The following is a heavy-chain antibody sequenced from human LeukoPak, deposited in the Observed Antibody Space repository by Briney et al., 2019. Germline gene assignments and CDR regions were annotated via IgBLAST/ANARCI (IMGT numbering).Heavy chain of an antibody. J-gene: IGHJ4*02. V-gene: IGHV1-8*01. D-gene: IGHD2-15*01. CDR1: GYTFTSYD. CDR2: MNPNSGNT. Sequence: ASVKVSCKASGYTFTSYDINWVRQATGPGLEWMGWMNPNSGNTGYAQKFQGRVTMTRNTSISTAYMELSSLRSEDTAVHYCARDCSGGSCYNDANFDYWGQGTLVTVSS. CDR3: ARDCSGGSCYNDANFDY.